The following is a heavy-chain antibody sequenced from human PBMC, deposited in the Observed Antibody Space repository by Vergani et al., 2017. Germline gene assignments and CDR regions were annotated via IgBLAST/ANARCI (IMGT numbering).Heavy chain of an antibody. CDR3: AHRRGRQLTRPFDY. CDR1: GFSLSTSGVG. CDR2: IYWDDDK. J-gene: IGHJ4*02. Sequence: QITLKESGPTLVKPPQTLTLTCTFSGFSLSTSGVGVGWMGEPPGKALEWLALIYWDDDKRYSQSLKSRLTITKDTSKNQVVLTMTNMDPVDTATYYCAHRRGRQLTRPFDYWGQGTLVTVSS. D-gene: IGHD6-6*01. V-gene: IGHV2-5*02.